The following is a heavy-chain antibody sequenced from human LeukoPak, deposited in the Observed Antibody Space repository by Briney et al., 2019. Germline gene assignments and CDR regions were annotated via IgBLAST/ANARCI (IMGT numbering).Heavy chain of an antibody. D-gene: IGHD6-6*01. V-gene: IGHV4-59*01. CDR2: IYYSGST. Sequence: SETLSLTCTVSGGSISSYYWSWIRQPPGKGLEWIGYIYYSGSTNDNPSLKSRVTISVDTSKNQFSLKLSSVTAADTAVYYCARAMSIAARLQTIFDYWGQGTLVTVSS. CDR1: GGSISSYY. CDR3: ARAMSIAARLQTIFDY. J-gene: IGHJ4*02.